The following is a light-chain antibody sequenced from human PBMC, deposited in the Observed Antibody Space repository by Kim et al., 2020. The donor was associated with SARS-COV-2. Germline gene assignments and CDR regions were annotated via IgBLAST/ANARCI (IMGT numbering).Light chain of an antibody. CDR2: LNSDGSH. J-gene: IGLJ3*02. CDR3: QTWGTGIHV. CDR1: SGHSNYA. V-gene: IGLV4-69*01. Sequence: ASVKLTCPLSSGHSNYAIAWHQQQPEKGPRYLMKLNSDGSHSKGDGIPDRFSGSSSGAERYLTISSLQSEDEADYYCQTWGTGIHVFGGGTKLTVL.